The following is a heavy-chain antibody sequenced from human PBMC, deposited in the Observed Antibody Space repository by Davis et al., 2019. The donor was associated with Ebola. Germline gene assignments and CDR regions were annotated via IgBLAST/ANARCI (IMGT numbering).Heavy chain of an antibody. D-gene: IGHD2-21*02. V-gene: IGHV4-59*01. CDR2: IYYSGST. J-gene: IGHJ6*04. CDR1: GFTFSNAW. Sequence: MPAGSLSLSCAASGFTFSNAWMSWVPQPPGKGLERIGYIYYSGSTNYNPSLKSRVTISVDTSKNQFSLKLSSVTAADTAVYYCARVRYCGGDCSKNYYYGMDVWGKGTTVTVSS. CDR3: ARVRYCGGDCSKNYYYGMDV.